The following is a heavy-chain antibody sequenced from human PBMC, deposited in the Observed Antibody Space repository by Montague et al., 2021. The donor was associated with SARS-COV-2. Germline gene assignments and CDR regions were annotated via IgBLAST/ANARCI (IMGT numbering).Heavy chain of an antibody. Sequence: SLRLSCAASGFTFSSYAMSWVRQAPGKGLVWVSAISGSGGSTYYADSVKGRFTISRDNSKNTLYLQMNSLRAEDTAVYYCAKDKRTQLLYYYYGMDVWGQGTTVTVSS. CDR2: ISGSGGST. CDR1: GFTFSSYA. CDR3: AKDKRTQLLYYYYGMDV. D-gene: IGHD6-19*01. V-gene: IGHV3-23*01. J-gene: IGHJ6*02.